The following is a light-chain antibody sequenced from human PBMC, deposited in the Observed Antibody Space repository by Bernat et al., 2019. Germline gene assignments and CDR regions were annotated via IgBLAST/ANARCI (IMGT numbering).Light chain of an antibody. Sequence: DIQMTQSPSTLSASVGYRVTITCRASQTISSWFAWYQQRPGKAPNLLIHKASSLQSGVPSRFSGSGFGTEFTLTISSLQPDDSATYYCQQYNSYSPTFGQGTKVDIK. CDR1: QTISSW. J-gene: IGKJ1*01. V-gene: IGKV1-5*03. CDR3: QQYNSYSPT. CDR2: KAS.